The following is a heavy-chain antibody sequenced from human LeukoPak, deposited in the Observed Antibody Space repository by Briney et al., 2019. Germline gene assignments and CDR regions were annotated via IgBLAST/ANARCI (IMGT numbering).Heavy chain of an antibody. CDR2: IVTGRDV. J-gene: IGHJ6*04. CDR1: GFTFSSYT. Sequence: PGGSLRLSCAASGFTFSSYTINWVRQAPGKGLEWVSSIVTGRDVNYADSVKGRFTISGDSAKNSLYLQMNSLRAEDAAVYYCARDKLGIAAPDVWGKGTTVTVSS. D-gene: IGHD6-13*01. CDR3: ARDKLGIAAPDV. V-gene: IGHV3-21*01.